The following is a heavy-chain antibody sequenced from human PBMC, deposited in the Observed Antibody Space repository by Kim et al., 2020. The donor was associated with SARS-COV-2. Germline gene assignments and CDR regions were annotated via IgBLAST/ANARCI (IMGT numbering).Heavy chain of an antibody. CDR3: AKAYCSSTSCYFLTGLYYYYYYGMDV. D-gene: IGHD2-2*01. V-gene: IGHV3-30*18. J-gene: IGHJ6*02. Sequence: GGSLRLSCAASGFTFSSYGMHWVRQAPGKGLEWVAVISYDGSNKYYADSVKGRFTISRDNSKNTLYLQMNSLRAEDTAVYYCAKAYCSSTSCYFLTGLYYYYYYGMDVWGQGTTVTVSS. CDR2: ISYDGSNK. CDR1: GFTFSSYG.